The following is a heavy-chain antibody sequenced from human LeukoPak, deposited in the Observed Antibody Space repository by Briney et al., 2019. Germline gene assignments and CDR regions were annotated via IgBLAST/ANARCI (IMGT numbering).Heavy chain of an antibody. CDR1: GFTFSSYW. Sequence: GRSLRLSCAASGFTFSSYWMHWVRQAPGKGLVWVSRISSDGSSTSYADSVKGRFTISRDNAKNTLYLQMNSLRAEDTAVYYCARVGYDSSGYYDYWGQGTLVTVSS. D-gene: IGHD3-22*01. V-gene: IGHV3-74*01. CDR3: ARVGYDSSGYYDY. CDR2: ISSDGSST. J-gene: IGHJ4*02.